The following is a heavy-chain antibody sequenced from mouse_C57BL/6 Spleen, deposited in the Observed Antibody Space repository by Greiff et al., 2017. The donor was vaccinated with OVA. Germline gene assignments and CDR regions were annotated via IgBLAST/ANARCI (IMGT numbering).Heavy chain of an antibody. CDR3: ASPVVEAYYAMDY. CDR1: GYTFTSYW. J-gene: IGHJ4*01. D-gene: IGHD1-1*01. V-gene: IGHV1-64*01. Sequence: QVQLQQPGAELVKPGASVKLSCKASGYTFTSYWMHWVKQRPGQGLEWIGMIHPNSGSTNYNEKFKSKATLTVDKSSSTAYMQLSSLTSEDSAVYYCASPVVEAYYAMDYWGQGTSVTVSS. CDR2: IHPNSGST.